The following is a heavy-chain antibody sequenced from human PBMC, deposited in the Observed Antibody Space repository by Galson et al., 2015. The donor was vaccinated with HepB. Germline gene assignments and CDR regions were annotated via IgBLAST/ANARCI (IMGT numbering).Heavy chain of an antibody. V-gene: IGHV3-48*01. D-gene: IGHD2-21*01. CDR1: GFSFNSNS. Sequence: SLRLSCAASGFSFNSNSMNWVRQAPGKGLEWVSYISYSSSTIYYADSVKGRFTISRDNAKNSLYLQMNSLRAEDTAVYYCARGPQAYTSYYFDYWGQGTLVTVSS. CDR3: ARGPQAYTSYYFDY. CDR2: ISYSSSTI. J-gene: IGHJ4*02.